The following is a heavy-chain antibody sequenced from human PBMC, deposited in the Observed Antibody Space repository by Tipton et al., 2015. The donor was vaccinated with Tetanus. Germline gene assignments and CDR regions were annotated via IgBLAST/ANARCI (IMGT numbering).Heavy chain of an antibody. CDR2: IWYDGSKT. D-gene: IGHD2-21*01. V-gene: IGHV3-33*08. J-gene: IGHJ4*02. Sequence: RSLRLSCAASGFTFNNYAMHWVRQAPGKGLEWVAVIWYDGSKTYYADSVKGRFTISRDNSKNTLFLQMNSLRAEDTAVYYCARGTSRIVYYFDYWGQGTLVTVSS. CDR1: GFTFNNYA. CDR3: ARGTSRIVYYFDY.